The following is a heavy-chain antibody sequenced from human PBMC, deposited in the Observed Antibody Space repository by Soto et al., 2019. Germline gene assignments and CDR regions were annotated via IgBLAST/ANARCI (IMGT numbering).Heavy chain of an antibody. CDR2: ISFDGNYK. D-gene: IGHD1-26*01. Sequence: QVQLVESGGGVVQPGRSLRLSCVGSGFTFSSYGMHWVRQAPGKGLEWLAVISFDGNYKYHADSVKGRFTISRDNSKNTLFLEMSSLRPEDTAVYYWVKENLHSGSYENWYFDLWGRGTLVTVSS. CDR1: GFTFSSYG. CDR3: VKENLHSGSYENWYFDL. J-gene: IGHJ2*01. V-gene: IGHV3-30*18.